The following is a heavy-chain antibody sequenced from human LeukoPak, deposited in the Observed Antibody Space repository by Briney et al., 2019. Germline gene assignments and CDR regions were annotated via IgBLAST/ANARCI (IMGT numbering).Heavy chain of an antibody. CDR3: ARGGGLDV. Sequence: PGGSLRLSCAVSGFDFSRFWMSWVRQAPGKGLEWVANINQGGGEIYYVDPVKGRFTISRDNALNSLHLQMNSLRAEDTAVYFCARGGGLDVWGQGATVTVSS. CDR2: INQGGGEI. J-gene: IGHJ6*02. CDR1: GFDFSRFW. V-gene: IGHV3-7*03. D-gene: IGHD3-16*01.